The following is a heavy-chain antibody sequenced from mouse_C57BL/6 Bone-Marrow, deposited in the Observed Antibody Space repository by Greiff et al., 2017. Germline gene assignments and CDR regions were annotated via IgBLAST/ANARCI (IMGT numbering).Heavy chain of an antibody. CDR2: IYPRDGST. J-gene: IGHJ1*03. CDR1: GYTFTSYD. V-gene: IGHV1-85*01. CDR3: ARVEFDGSGGDWYFEV. D-gene: IGHD1-1*01. Sequence: VQLQQSGPELVKPGASVKLSCKASGYTFTSYDINWVKQRPGQGLEWIGWIYPRDGSTKYNEKFKGKATLTVDTSSSTACMELHSLTSEDSAVYFCARVEFDGSGGDWYFEVWGTGTTVTVSS.